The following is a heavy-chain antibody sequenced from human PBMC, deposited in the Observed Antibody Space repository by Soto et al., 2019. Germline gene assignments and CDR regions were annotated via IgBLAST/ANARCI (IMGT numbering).Heavy chain of an antibody. CDR3: ERAGAHQSQPNP. J-gene: IGHJ5*02. CDR2: INHSGST. CDR1: GGSFSGYY. V-gene: IGHV4-34*01. Sequence: QVQVQQWGAGLLKPSETLSLTCAVYGGSFSGYYWSWIRHPPGKGLESLGEINHSGSTNYNPSLNSRVTITVVTYKIQFSLKLSSATAADTAVYYCERAGAHQSQPNPWGQGTLVTVSS. D-gene: IGHD7-27*01.